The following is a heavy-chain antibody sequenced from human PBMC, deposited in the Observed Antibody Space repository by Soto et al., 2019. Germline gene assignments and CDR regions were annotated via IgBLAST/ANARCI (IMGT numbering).Heavy chain of an antibody. J-gene: IGHJ4*02. CDR2: INGNTGHT. D-gene: IGHD1-26*01. Sequence: QVQLVQSGAEVREPGASVKVSCKTSGYTFSRYGITWVRQAPGQGLEWMGWINGNTGHTIYAMNLEDRLTISTDTSTGTAYMELRSLKSADTAVYYCARERKWEPLPYWGQGTLVPVSS. CDR3: ARERKWEPLPY. V-gene: IGHV1-18*01. CDR1: GYTFSRYG.